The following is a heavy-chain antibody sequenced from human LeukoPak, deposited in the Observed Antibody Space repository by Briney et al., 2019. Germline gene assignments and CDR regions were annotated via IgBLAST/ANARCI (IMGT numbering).Heavy chain of an antibody. D-gene: IGHD3-10*01. J-gene: IGHJ4*02. Sequence: QTGGSLRLSCAASGFTVSSNYMSWVRQAPGKGLEWVSVIYSGGSTYYADSVKGRFTISRDNSKNTLYLHMNSLRAEDTAVYYCARVYGSGSYYNYYFDYWGQGTLVTVSS. V-gene: IGHV3-66*01. CDR3: ARVYGSGSYYNYYFDY. CDR1: GFTVSSNY. CDR2: IYSGGST.